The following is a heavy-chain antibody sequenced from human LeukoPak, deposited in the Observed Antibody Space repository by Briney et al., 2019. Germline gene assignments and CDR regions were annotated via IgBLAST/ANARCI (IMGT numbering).Heavy chain of an antibody. CDR3: AKDRGSSSWYLGWFDP. V-gene: IGHV3-23*01. J-gene: IGHJ5*02. D-gene: IGHD6-13*01. Sequence: PGGSLRLSCGASGFTVSENAMAWVRQAPGKGLEWVSAISGSGGSTYYADSVKGRFTISRDNSKNTLYLQMNSLRAEDTAVYYCAKDRGSSSWYLGWFDPWGQGTLVTVSS. CDR1: GFTVSENA. CDR2: ISGSGGST.